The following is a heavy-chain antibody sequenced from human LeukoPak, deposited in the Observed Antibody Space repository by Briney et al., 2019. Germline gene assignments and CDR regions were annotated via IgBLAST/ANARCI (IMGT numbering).Heavy chain of an antibody. V-gene: IGHV3-9*01. J-gene: IGHJ4*02. CDR1: GFTFEVYA. D-gene: IGHD6-13*01. Sequence: GRSLRLSCAAPGFTFEVYAMYWVWQAPGKGLERVSGICWNSDRIGYVDSVKGRFTISTDNAKSSLYLQMNSLRAEDTALYYCAKDIGSSWYGSFDYWGQGTLVTVSS. CDR2: ICWNSDRI. CDR3: AKDIGSSWYGSFDY.